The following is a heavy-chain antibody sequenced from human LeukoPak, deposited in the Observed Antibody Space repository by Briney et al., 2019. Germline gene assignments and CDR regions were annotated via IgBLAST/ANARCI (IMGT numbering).Heavy chain of an antibody. V-gene: IGHV4-4*07. CDR3: ARALPVVVVAATRTDNWFDP. Sequence: SETLSLTCTASGGSISSYYMSWIRQPAGKGLEWIGRIYTSGSTNYNPSLKSRDTMSVDTSEIQFSLKLSSVTAADTAVYYCARALPVVVVAATRTDNWFDPLGQGTLVTVSS. CDR1: GGSISSYY. D-gene: IGHD2-15*01. CDR2: IYTSGST. J-gene: IGHJ5*02.